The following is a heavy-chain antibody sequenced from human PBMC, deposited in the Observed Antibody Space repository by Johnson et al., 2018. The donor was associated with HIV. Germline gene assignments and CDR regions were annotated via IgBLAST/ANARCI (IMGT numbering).Heavy chain of an antibody. J-gene: IGHJ3*01. CDR1: GFSFSSYW. CDR2: IKQDGSEK. V-gene: IGHV3-7*05. CDR3: ARESGQAFDV. Sequence: MQLVESGGGLVQPGGSLRLSCAASGFSFSSYWMSWVRQAPGKGLQWVANIKQDGSEKYYVDSVKGRFTISRDNAKNSLYLQMNTLRVEDTAFYYCARESGQAFDVWGQGTMVTVSS. D-gene: IGHD6-25*01.